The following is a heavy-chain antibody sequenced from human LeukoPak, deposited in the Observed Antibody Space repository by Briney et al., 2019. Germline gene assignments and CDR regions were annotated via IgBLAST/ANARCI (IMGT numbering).Heavy chain of an antibody. CDR1: GFTFNRFA. V-gene: IGHV3-23*01. Sequence: GGSLRLSCAASGFTFNRFAMSWVRQAPGKGLQWVAGISKGGIDTYYIDSVKGRFTVSRDNSRNTVYLQMNSLRAEDTAVYYSAKKATWGQGSLVVVSS. J-gene: IGHJ5*02. CDR2: ISKGGIDT. CDR3: AKKAT.